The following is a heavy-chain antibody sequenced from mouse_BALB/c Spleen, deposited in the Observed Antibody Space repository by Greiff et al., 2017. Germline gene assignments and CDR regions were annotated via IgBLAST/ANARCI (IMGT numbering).Heavy chain of an antibody. V-gene: IGHV14-1*02. CDR1: GFNIKDYY. J-gene: IGHJ2*01. CDR3: ARVTTVRGDY. Sequence: VQLKESGAELVRPGALVKLSCKASGFNIKDYYMHWVKQRPEQGLEWIGWIDPENGNTIYDPKFQGKASITADTSSNTANLQLSSLTSEDTAVYYCARVTTVRGDYWGQGTTLTVSS. D-gene: IGHD1-1*01. CDR2: IDPENGNT.